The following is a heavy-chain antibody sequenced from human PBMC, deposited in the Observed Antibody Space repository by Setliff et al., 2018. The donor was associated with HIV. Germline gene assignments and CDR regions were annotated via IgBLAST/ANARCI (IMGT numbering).Heavy chain of an antibody. J-gene: IGHJ4*02. CDR2: TKNQANGLTT. D-gene: IGHD5-18*01. CDR1: GFSIGDHY. CDR3: ARNQGNSFGQGFDY. Sequence: PGGSLRLSCVASGFSIGDHYMDWVRQAPGKGLEWVDRTKNQANGLTTEYAASVQGRFTISRDESKNSLFLQMNSLSTEDTAVYYCARNQGNSFGQGFDYWGQGTLVTVSS. V-gene: IGHV3-72*01.